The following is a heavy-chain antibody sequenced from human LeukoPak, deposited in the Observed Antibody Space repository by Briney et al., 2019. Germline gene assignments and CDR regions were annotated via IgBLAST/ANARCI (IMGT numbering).Heavy chain of an antibody. J-gene: IGHJ6*03. CDR3: AKDYYGSGTYFYSYSYMDV. CDR2: ISGSGYST. Sequence: QPGGSLRLSCAASGFSFSMYAMSWVRQAPGKGLEWVSGISGSGYSTNYADSVKGRITISRDNSKDTLYLQMNSLRAEDTAVYYCAKDYYGSGTYFYSYSYMDVWGKGTTVTVSS. CDR1: GFSFSMYA. D-gene: IGHD3-10*01. V-gene: IGHV3-23*01.